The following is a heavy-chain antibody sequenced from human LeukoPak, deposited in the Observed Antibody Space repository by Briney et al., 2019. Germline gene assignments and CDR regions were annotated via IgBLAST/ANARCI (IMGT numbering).Heavy chain of an antibody. CDR1: GFPFNNYA. V-gene: IGHV3-30-3*01. Sequence: GGSLRLSCAASGFPFNNYAMHWVRQAPGKGLEWVAVISYDGTNKYNTDSVKGRFTISRDNSKNTLYLQMNSLRAEDTAVYYCARDCCGGWHFFDLWGQGTLVTVSS. CDR2: ISYDGTNK. CDR3: ARDCCGGWHFFDL. J-gene: IGHJ4*02. D-gene: IGHD2-15*01.